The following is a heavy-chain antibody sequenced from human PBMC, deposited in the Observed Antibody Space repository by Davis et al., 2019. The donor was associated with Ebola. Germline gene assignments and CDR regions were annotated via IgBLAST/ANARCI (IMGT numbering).Heavy chain of an antibody. D-gene: IGHD1-14*01. V-gene: IGHV3-23*01. CDR3: AKGRTGDPIY. CDR1: GFTFSSYA. Sequence: PGGSLRPSCAASGFTFSSYAMSCVRPAPGKGLEWVSAISGLGGSTYYADSVKGRFTISRDNSKNTLYLQMNSLRAEDTAVYYCAKGRTGDPIYWGQGTLVTVSS. CDR2: ISGLGGST. J-gene: IGHJ4*02.